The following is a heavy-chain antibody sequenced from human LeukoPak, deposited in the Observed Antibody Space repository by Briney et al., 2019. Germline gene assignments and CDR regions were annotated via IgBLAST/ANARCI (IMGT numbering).Heavy chain of an antibody. V-gene: IGHV4-59*01. CDR1: GGSISTYY. Sequence: SETLSLTCTVSGGSISTYYWSWLRQSPGKGLEWIGYIYYSGSTNYNPSLKSRVTISVDTSKNQFSLKLSSVTAADTAVYYCARAYGGNSGSPVFDYWGQGTLVTVSS. D-gene: IGHD4-23*01. CDR3: ARAYGGNSGSPVFDY. CDR2: IYYSGST. J-gene: IGHJ4*02.